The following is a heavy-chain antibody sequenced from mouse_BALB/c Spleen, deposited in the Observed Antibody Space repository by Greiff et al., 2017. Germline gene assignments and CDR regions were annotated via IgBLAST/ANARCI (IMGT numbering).Heavy chain of an antibody. D-gene: IGHD2-4*01. J-gene: IGHJ1*01. CDR2: IRNKANGYTT. V-gene: IGHV7-3*02. Sequence: EVQGVESGGGLVQPGGSLRLSCATSGFTFTDYYMSWVRQPPGKALEWLGFIRNKANGYTTEYSASVKGRFTISRDNSRGILYLQMNTLRAEDSATYYCARDSNYDVYWYFDVWGAGTTVTGSS. CDR3: ARDSNYDVYWYFDV. CDR1: GFTFTDYY.